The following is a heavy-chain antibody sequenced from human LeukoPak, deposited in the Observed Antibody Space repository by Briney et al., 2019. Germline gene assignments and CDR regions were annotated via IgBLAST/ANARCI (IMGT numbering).Heavy chain of an antibody. D-gene: IGHD5-24*01. CDR1: GYSFTSYW. CDR3: ARVRDGYNLWDFDY. V-gene: IGHV5-51*01. J-gene: IGHJ4*02. CDR2: IYTGDSDT. Sequence: KGGESLKISCKASGYSFTSYWIGWVRQMPGKVLEWMGIIYTGDSDTRYSPSLQRQVTISADKSISTAYLQWSSLKASDTAMYYCARVRDGYNLWDFDYWRQGTLVTVSS.